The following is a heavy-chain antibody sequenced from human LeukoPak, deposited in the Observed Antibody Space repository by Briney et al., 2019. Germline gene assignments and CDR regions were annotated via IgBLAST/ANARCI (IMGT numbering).Heavy chain of an antibody. Sequence: GASVKVSCKVSGYTFTRYNFHWVRQAPGQGLEWMGWINPNSGATNYAQKFQGRVTLTSDTSTSTAYMEVNGLRSDGTAVYSCVRGGGTSWFDYWGQGTPVTVSS. J-gene: IGHJ4*02. D-gene: IGHD6-13*01. CDR2: INPNSGAT. V-gene: IGHV1-2*02. CDR1: GYTFTRYN. CDR3: VRGGGTSWFDY.